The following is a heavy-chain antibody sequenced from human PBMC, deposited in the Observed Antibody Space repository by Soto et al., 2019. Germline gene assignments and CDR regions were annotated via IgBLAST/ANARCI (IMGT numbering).Heavy chain of an antibody. Sequence: SQTLSLTCAISGDSVSSNSAAWNWIRQSPSRGLEWLGRTYYRSQWYHDYAPSVRSRITINPDTSKNHFSLQLNSVTPEDTAVYYCARERGVLSEAFDIWGRGTMVTVSS. V-gene: IGHV6-1*01. CDR2: TYYRSQWYH. J-gene: IGHJ3*02. CDR3: ARERGVLSEAFDI. CDR1: GDSVSSNSAA. D-gene: IGHD3-16*02.